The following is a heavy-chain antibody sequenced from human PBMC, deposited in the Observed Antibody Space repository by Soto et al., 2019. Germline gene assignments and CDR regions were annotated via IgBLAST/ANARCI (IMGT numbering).Heavy chain of an antibody. CDR1: GFTFSSYG. CDR3: AKSSSWYSWYFDL. D-gene: IGHD6-13*01. V-gene: IGHV3-33*06. CDR2: IWYDGSNK. Sequence: QGQLVESGGGVVQPGRSLRLSCAASGFTFSSYGMHWVRQAPGKGLEWVAVIWYDGSNKYYADSVKGRFTISRDNSKNTLYLQMNSLRAEDTAVYYCAKSSSWYSWYFDLWGRGTLVTVSS. J-gene: IGHJ2*01.